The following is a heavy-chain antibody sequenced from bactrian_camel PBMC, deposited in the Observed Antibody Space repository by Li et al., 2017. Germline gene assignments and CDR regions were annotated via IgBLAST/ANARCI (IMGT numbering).Heavy chain of an antibody. CDR3: AMSAWVPSGY. CDR1: TYTGSTIC. CDR2: IDSDGST. D-gene: IGHD1*01. V-gene: IGHV3S53*01. J-gene: IGHJ4*01. Sequence: HVQLVESGGGSEQAGGSLRLSCAASTYTGSTICMGWFRQVTGKKREGVAVIDSDGSTSYTDSVKGRFTISRDNAKNTLYLEMNRLKSEDTALYYCAMSAWVPSGYWGQGTQVTVS.